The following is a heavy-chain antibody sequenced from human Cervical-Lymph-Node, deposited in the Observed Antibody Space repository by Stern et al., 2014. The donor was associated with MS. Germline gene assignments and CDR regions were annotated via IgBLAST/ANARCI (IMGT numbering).Heavy chain of an antibody. Sequence: VQLVESGAEVKKPGASVKVSCKASGYTFTSYGSSGVRQAPGQGLTWIGLISAYNGNTNYAQKLQGRVTMTTDTSTSTAYMELRSLRSDDTAVYYCARGLLGSENAFDIWGQGTMVTVSS. V-gene: IGHV1-18*01. D-gene: IGHD2-15*01. CDR2: ISAYNGNT. CDR3: ARGLLGSENAFDI. CDR1: GYTFTSYG. J-gene: IGHJ3*02.